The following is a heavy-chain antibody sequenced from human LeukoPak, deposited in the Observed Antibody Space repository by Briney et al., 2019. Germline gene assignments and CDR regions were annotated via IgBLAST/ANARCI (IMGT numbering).Heavy chain of an antibody. CDR1: GGSFSGYY. Sequence: SETLSLTCAVYGGSFSGYYWSWIRQPPGKGLEWIGEINHSGSTNYNPSLKSRVTISVDTSKNQFSLRLTSVTAADTAIYFCARLVSGEYYFDYWGHGTLVTVSS. CDR2: INHSGST. D-gene: IGHD2-21*01. V-gene: IGHV4-34*01. J-gene: IGHJ4*01. CDR3: ARLVSGEYYFDY.